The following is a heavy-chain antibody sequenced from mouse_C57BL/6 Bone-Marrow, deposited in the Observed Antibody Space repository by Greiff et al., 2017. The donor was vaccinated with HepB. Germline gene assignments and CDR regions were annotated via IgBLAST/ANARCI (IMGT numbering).Heavy chain of an antibody. CDR3: ASGWGRGFYYGNYDPFSY. CDR2: ISSGGSYT. Sequence: EVQVVESGGDLVKPGGSLKLSCAASGFTFSSYGMSWVRQTPDKRLEWVATISSGGSYTYYPDSVTGRFTISRDNAKNTLYLQMSSLKSEDTAMYYCASGWGRGFYYGNYDPFSYWGQGTLVTVSA. CDR1: GFTFSSYG. V-gene: IGHV5-6*01. D-gene: IGHD2-1*01. J-gene: IGHJ3*01.